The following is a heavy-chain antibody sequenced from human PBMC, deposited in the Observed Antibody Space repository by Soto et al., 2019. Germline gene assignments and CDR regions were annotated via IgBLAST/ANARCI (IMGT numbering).Heavy chain of an antibody. J-gene: IGHJ4*02. CDR1: GFTVSSNY. Sequence: PGGSLRLSCAASGFTVSSNYMSWVRQAPGKGLEWVSVIYSGGSTYYADSVKGRFTISRHNSKNTLYLQMNSLRAEDTAVYYCAREYVEMATMYYFDYWGQGTLVTSPQ. D-gene: IGHD5-12*01. CDR3: AREYVEMATMYYFDY. CDR2: IYSGGST. V-gene: IGHV3-53*04.